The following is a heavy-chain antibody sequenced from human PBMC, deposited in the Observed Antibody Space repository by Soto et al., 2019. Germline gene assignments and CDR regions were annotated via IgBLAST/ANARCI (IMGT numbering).Heavy chain of an antibody. CDR2: IYYTGTT. D-gene: IGHD1-7*01. Sequence: SETLSLTCTVSGGSISSFYRNWIRQSPGKGLEWIGYIYYTGTTNYNPSLKSRVNMSLDTSKDQFSLNLTSVTAADTAVYYCARSNWNFPFDYWGQGTLVTVSS. J-gene: IGHJ4*02. CDR3: ARSNWNFPFDY. V-gene: IGHV4-59*01. CDR1: GGSISSFY.